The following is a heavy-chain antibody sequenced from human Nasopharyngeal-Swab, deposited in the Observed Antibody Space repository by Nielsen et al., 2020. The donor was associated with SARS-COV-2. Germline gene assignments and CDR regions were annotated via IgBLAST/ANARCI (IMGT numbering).Heavy chain of an antibody. CDR3: AKDKEDLRGVGSYDY. J-gene: IGHJ4*02. CDR1: GFTFSPYT. V-gene: IGHV3-23*01. D-gene: IGHD3-10*01. CDR2: ISGSGGGT. Sequence: GESLKISCAASGFTFSPYTMNWVCQAPGKGLEWVSHISGSGGGTYYTDSVKGRFTISRDNSKNTLHLHMSSLRAEDTAVYYCAKDKEDLRGVGSYDYWGQGTLVTVSS.